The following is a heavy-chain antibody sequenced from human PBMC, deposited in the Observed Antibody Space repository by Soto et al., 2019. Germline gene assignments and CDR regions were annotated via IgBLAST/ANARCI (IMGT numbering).Heavy chain of an antibody. D-gene: IGHD6-19*01. Sequence: SQTLSLTCAISGDSVSSNTAAWNWIKSSPSRGLGWLGRTYYRSNWRHDYAVSVKSRITVNPDTSKNHFSLQLNSVTPDATAVYYCARGVAGSGFDLWVQRTLVNVSS. CDR3: ARGVAGSGFDL. CDR2: TYYRSNWRH. J-gene: IGHJ4*02. V-gene: IGHV6-1*01. CDR1: GDSVSSNTAA.